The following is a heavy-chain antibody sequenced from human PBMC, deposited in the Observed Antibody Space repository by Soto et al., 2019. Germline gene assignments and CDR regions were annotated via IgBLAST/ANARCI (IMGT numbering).Heavy chain of an antibody. D-gene: IGHD5-12*01. V-gene: IGHV3-23*01. CDR3: EKCRAPKKWIAPDY. CDR2: ISGSGGST. CDR1: GFTFSSYA. J-gene: IGHJ4*02. Sequence: GGSLRLSCAASGFTFSSYAMSWVRQAPGKGLEWVSAISGSGGSTYYADSVKGRFTISRDNSKNTLYLQMNSLRAEDTAVYYCEKCRAPKKWIAPDYWGQGTMVTVSS.